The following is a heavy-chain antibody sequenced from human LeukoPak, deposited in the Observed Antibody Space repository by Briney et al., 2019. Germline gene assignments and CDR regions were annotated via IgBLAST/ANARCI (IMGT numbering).Heavy chain of an antibody. J-gene: IGHJ4*02. CDR2: INHSGST. V-gene: IGHV4-34*01. Sequence: SETLSFTCAVYGGSFSGYYWSWIRQPPGKGLEWIGEINHSGSTNYNPSLKSRVTISVDTSKNQFSLKLSSVTAADTAVYYCARGPIDSSGYHFDYWGQGTLVTVSS. D-gene: IGHD3-22*01. CDR1: GGSFSGYY. CDR3: ARGPIDSSGYHFDY.